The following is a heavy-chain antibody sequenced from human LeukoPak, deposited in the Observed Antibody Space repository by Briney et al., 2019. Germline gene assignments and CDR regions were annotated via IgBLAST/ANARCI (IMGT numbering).Heavy chain of an antibody. Sequence: SQTLSLTCTVSGGSISSGSYYWSWIRQPAGKGLEWIGRIYTSGSTNYNPSLKSRVTISVDTSKNQFSLKLSSVTAADTAVYYCASHPPDYDLYFDLWGRGTLVTVSS. J-gene: IGHJ2*01. CDR2: IYTSGST. CDR1: GGSISSGSYY. CDR3: ASHPPDYDLYFDL. D-gene: IGHD4-17*01. V-gene: IGHV4-61*02.